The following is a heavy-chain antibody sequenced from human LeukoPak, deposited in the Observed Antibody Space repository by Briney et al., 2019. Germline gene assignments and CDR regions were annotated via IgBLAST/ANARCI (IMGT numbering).Heavy chain of an antibody. CDR3: ASRPMVRGVITPRPFDY. CDR2: IFYSGST. CDR1: SGSISTSNYY. J-gene: IGHJ4*02. Sequence: SETLSLTCTVSSGSISTSNYYWGWVRQPPGKALEWIGNIFYSGSTYYSPSLKSRVTISVDTSKNQFSLKLSSVTAADTAVYYCASRPMVRGVITPRPFDYWGQGTLVTVSS. V-gene: IGHV4-39*07. D-gene: IGHD3-10*01.